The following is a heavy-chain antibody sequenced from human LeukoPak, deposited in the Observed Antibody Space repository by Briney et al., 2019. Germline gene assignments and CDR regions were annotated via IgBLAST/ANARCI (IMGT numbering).Heavy chain of an antibody. V-gene: IGHV4-39*07. Sequence: SETLSLTCTVSGGSISSSSYYWGWIRQPPGKGLEWIGSIYYSGSTYYNPSLKSRVTISVDTSKNQFSLKLSSVTAADTAVYYCARDPGPTQRSKFDYWGQGTLVTVSS. D-gene: IGHD1-14*01. CDR1: GGSISSSSYY. J-gene: IGHJ4*02. CDR2: IYYSGST. CDR3: ARDPGPTQRSKFDY.